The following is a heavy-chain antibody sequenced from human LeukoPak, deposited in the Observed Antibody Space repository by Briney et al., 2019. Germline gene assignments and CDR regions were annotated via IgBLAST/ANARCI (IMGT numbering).Heavy chain of an antibody. V-gene: IGHV4-34*01. CDR3: AIRTPGAARYLVGWFDP. Sequence: SETLSLTCAVCGGSFSGYYWSWIRQPPGKGLEWIGEINHSGSTNYNPSLKSRVTISVDTSKNQFSLKLSSVAAADTAVYYCAIRTPGAARYLVGWFDPWGQGTLVTVSS. CDR1: GGSFSGYY. D-gene: IGHD6-6*01. J-gene: IGHJ5*02. CDR2: INHSGST.